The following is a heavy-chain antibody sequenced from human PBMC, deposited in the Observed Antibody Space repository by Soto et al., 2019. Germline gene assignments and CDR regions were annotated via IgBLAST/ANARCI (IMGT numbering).Heavy chain of an antibody. Sequence: ASVKVSCKASGYTFTTYALHWVRQAPGQGLEWMGWINAGNGDTKYSQKFQGRVTITRDTSASTAYMELSSLRSEDTAIYYCAGPVPHCSSASCYGFDYWGQGTLVTVSS. V-gene: IGHV1-3*01. D-gene: IGHD2-2*01. CDR1: GYTFTTYA. CDR3: AGPVPHCSSASCYGFDY. CDR2: INAGNGDT. J-gene: IGHJ4*02.